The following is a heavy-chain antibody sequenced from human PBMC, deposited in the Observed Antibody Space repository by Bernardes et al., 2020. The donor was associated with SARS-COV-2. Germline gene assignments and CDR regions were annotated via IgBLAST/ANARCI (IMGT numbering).Heavy chain of an antibody. Sequence: GESLKISCKGSGYSFTTYWISWVRQMPGKGLEWMGRIDPSDSYINYSPSFQGHVTISADKSISTAYLQWNSLTAADTAIYFCARQLGELHDYWGQGTLVTVSS. V-gene: IGHV5-10-1*01. J-gene: IGHJ4*02. CDR2: IDPSDSYI. D-gene: IGHD1-26*01. CDR1: GYSFTTYW. CDR3: ARQLGELHDY.